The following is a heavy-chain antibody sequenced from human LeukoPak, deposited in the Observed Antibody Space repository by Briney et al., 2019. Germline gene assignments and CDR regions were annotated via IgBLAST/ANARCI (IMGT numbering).Heavy chain of an antibody. V-gene: IGHV4-39*01. CDR2: LSSGGST. Sequence: SETLSLTCTVSGGSISSSNHYWGWIRQPPGKGLEWIGSLSSGGSTYYNPSLKSRVTISVDTSKNQFSLRLSSMTAADTVVYYCARHRYGDYNYWGQGTLVTVSS. J-gene: IGHJ4*02. CDR1: GGSISSSNHY. D-gene: IGHD4-17*01. CDR3: ARHRYGDYNY.